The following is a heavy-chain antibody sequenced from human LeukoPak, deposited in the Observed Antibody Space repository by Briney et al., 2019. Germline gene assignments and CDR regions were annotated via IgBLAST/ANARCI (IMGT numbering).Heavy chain of an antibody. CDR2: ISDTGGRT. Sequence: GGSLRLSCAVSGITLSNYGMTWVRQAPGKGLEWVAGISDTGGRTNYADSVKGRFTISRDNPKNTLYLQMNSLRAEDTAVYYCARYAWLQFRSFDYWGQGTLVTVSS. D-gene: IGHD5-24*01. CDR3: ARYAWLQFRSFDY. V-gene: IGHV3-23*01. CDR1: GITLSNYG. J-gene: IGHJ4*02.